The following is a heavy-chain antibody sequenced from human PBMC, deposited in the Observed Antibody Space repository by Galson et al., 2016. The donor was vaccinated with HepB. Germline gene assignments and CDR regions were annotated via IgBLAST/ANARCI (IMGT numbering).Heavy chain of an antibody. D-gene: IGHD3-3*01. Sequence: SVKVSCKASGSTFTGYYMHWVRQAPGQGLEWMGWINPNSGGTKYAQKFQGRVTMTRDTSISTAYMELSRLRSDDTAVYYCASETRFWSRMYYFDYWGQGTLATVSS. V-gene: IGHV1-2*02. CDR1: GSTFTGYY. J-gene: IGHJ4*02. CDR3: ASETRFWSRMYYFDY. CDR2: INPNSGGT.